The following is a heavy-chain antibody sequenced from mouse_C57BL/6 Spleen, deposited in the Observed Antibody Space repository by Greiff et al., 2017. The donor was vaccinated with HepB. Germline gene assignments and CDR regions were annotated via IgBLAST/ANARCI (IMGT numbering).Heavy chain of an antibody. CDR3: ARRYYGSIYVDYWYFDV. J-gene: IGHJ1*03. Sequence: VQLKQSGPELVKPGASVKIPCKASGYTFTDYNMDWVKQSHGKSLEWIGDINPNNGGTIYNQKFKGKATLTVDKSSSKTYMAIRSLTSEDTAVYYCARRYYGSIYVDYWYFDVWGTGTTVTVSS. CDR1: GYTFTDYN. D-gene: IGHD1-1*01. CDR2: INPNNGGT. V-gene: IGHV1-18*01.